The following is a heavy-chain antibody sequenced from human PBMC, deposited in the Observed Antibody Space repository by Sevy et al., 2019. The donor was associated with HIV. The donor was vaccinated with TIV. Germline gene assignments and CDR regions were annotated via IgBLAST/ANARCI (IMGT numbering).Heavy chain of an antibody. Sequence: GGSLRLSCTASGFTFSNAWMTWVRQTPERGLEWVALIKPITDAGTTDYAAPVQGRFTISRDDSKNTVYLQLNSLKTEDTAVYHCTAGPVSFWGQGTLVTVSS. CDR1: GFTFSNAW. CDR2: IKPITDAGTT. V-gene: IGHV3-15*01. J-gene: IGHJ4*02. CDR3: TAGPVSF. D-gene: IGHD3-16*01.